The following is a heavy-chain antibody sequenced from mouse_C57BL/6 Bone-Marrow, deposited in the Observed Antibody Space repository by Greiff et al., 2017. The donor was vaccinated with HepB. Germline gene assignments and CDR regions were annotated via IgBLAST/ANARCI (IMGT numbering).Heavy chain of an antibody. J-gene: IGHJ2*01. CDR1: GYAFSSYW. Sequence: VKLMESGAELVKPGASVKISCKASGYAFSSYWMNWVKQRPGKGLEWIGQIYPGDGDTNYNGKFKGKATLTADKSSSTAYMQLSSLTSEDSAVYFCAGYGYDGYYFDYWGQGTTLTVSS. V-gene: IGHV1-80*01. D-gene: IGHD2-2*01. CDR3: AGYGYDGYYFDY. CDR2: IYPGDGDT.